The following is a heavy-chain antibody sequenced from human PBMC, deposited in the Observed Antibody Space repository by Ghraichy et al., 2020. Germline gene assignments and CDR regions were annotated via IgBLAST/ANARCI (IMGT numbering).Heavy chain of an antibody. CDR3: ARERYCTNGVCYPVDY. V-gene: IGHV4-39*01. CDR2: IYYSGST. Sequence: SQTLSLTCTVSGGSISSSSYYWGWIRQPPGKGLEWIGSIYYSGSTYYNPSLKSRVTISVDTSKNQFSLKLSSVTAADTAVYYCARERYCTNGVCYPVDYWGQGTLVTVS. CDR1: GGSISSSSYY. D-gene: IGHD2-8*01. J-gene: IGHJ4*02.